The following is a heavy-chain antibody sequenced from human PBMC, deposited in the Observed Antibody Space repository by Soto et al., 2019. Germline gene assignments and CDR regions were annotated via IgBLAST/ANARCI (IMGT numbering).Heavy chain of an antibody. Sequence: ASVKVSCKASGYTFTSYGISWVRQAPGQGLEWMGWISAYNGNTNYAQKLQGRATMTTDTSTSTAYMELRSLRSDDTAVYYCARDIVVVPAAIDDYYYYYMDVWGKGTTVTVS. D-gene: IGHD2-2*01. CDR2: ISAYNGNT. CDR1: GYTFTSYG. V-gene: IGHV1-18*01. J-gene: IGHJ6*03. CDR3: ARDIVVVPAAIDDYYYYYMDV.